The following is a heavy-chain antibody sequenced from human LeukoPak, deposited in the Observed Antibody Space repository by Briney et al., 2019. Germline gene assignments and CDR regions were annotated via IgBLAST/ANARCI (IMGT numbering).Heavy chain of an antibody. Sequence: GGSLRLSCAASGFTFSSYWXHWVXQAPGXGLXWVSRINSDGSSTSYXDSVKGRFTTSTVNAKNTLYLQKNSVRAEDTAVYYCARSQGSSDAFDIWGQGTMVTVSS. CDR3: ARSQGSSDAFDI. J-gene: IGHJ3*02. CDR2: INSDGSST. CDR1: GFTFSSYW. V-gene: IGHV3-74*01. D-gene: IGHD2-2*01.